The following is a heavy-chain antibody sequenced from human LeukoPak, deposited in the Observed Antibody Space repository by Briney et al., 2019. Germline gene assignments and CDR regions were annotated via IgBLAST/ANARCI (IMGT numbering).Heavy chain of an antibody. Sequence: PGGSLRLSCAASGFTFSSYAMHWVRQAPGKGLEWVAVISYDGSNKYYADSVKGRFTISRDNSKNTLYLQMNSLRAEDTAVYYCASQNGDYDAFDIWGQGTMVTVSS. V-gene: IGHV3-30*04. J-gene: IGHJ3*02. CDR2: ISYDGSNK. CDR1: GFTFSSYA. D-gene: IGHD4-17*01. CDR3: ASQNGDYDAFDI.